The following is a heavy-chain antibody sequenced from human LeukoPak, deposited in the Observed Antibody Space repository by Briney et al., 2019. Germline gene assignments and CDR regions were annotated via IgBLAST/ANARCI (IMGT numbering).Heavy chain of an antibody. V-gene: IGHV4-34*01. D-gene: IGHD3-3*01. CDR3: ARGNLGGTL. CDR1: GGPISGFY. Sequence: SETLSLTCDIYGGPISGFYWSWIRQSPGKGLEWIGEINHSGYTNYNPSFKSRVTISEDPSQNEFSLRLNSVTAADTAIYYCARGNLGGTLRGQGTMVTVST. CDR2: INHSGYT. J-gene: IGHJ3*01.